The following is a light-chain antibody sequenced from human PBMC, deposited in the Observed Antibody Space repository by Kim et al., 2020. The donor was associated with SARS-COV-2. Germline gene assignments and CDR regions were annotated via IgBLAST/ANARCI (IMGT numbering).Light chain of an antibody. CDR1: QSVARY. J-gene: IGKJ4*01. CDR2: DAS. V-gene: IGKV3-11*01. Sequence: SLSAGERATLSCRSSQSVARYLAWYQQKPGQAPRLLIYDASKRATGVPARFSGSGSGTDYTLTITSLEPEDSAVYYCQQRSRWVTFGGGTKVDIK. CDR3: QQRSRWVT.